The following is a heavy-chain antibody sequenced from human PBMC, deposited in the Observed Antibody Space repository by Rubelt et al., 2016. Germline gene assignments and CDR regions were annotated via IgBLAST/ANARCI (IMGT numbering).Heavy chain of an antibody. CDR3: AGRGGSSGYYYFDY. CDR1: GGSISSSPYY. D-gene: IGHD3-22*01. J-gene: IGHJ4*02. V-gene: IGHV4-39*07. CDR2: ISYSGTT. Sequence: QLHLQESGPGLVKPSETLSLTCSVSGGSISSSPYYWGWIRQPPGKGLEWIGTISYSGTTYYSLSLKSRVPISVDSSKNQFSLKLSSVTAADTAVYYWAGRGGSSGYYYFDYSGQGTLVTVSS.